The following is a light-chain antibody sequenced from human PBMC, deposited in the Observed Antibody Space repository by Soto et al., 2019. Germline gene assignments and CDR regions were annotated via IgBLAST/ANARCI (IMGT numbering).Light chain of an antibody. Sequence: QSALTQPRSVSGSPGQSVTISCTGTSSDVGGYNYVSWYQQHPGKAPKLMIFDVNKRPSGVPDRISGSKFGNTASLTISGLQTEDEAAYYCCSYAGTYPLVFGSGTKLTVL. CDR1: SSDVGGYNY. V-gene: IGLV2-11*01. CDR3: CSYAGTYPLV. CDR2: DVN. J-gene: IGLJ1*01.